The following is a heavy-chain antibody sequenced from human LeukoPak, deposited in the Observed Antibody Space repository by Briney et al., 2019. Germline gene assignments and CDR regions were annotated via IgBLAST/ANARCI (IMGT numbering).Heavy chain of an antibody. J-gene: IGHJ4*02. Sequence: GGSLRLSCAASGFTFSTCSMNWVRQAPGKGLEWVSSISSESYYTYYADSVKGRFTISRDNAGTSLFLQMNSRRAEDTAVYYCARDGAGWSRDYWGQGTLVTVSS. CDR2: ISSESYYT. CDR1: GFTFSTCS. V-gene: IGHV3-21*01. CDR3: ARDGAGWSRDY. D-gene: IGHD6-19*01.